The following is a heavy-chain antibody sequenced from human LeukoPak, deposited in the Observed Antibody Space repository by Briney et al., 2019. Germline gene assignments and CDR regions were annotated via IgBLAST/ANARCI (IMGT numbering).Heavy chain of an antibody. CDR2: VSPSGGST. CDR1: GYTFASYY. V-gene: IGHV1-46*01. Sequence: ASVKVSCKASGYTFASYYIHWVRQAPGQGLQWMGVVSPSGGSTSYAQKFQGRVTLTRDTSTSTVYMELSSLRSEDTAVYFCASPRAKVATGDFDIWGQGTMVTVSS. J-gene: IGHJ3*02. D-gene: IGHD5-12*01. CDR3: ASPRAKVATGDFDI.